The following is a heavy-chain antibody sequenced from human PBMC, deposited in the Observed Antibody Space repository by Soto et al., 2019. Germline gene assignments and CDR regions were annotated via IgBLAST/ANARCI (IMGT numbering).Heavy chain of an antibody. D-gene: IGHD2-2*01. CDR1: GFTFSSYA. Sequence: EVQLLESGGGLVQPGGSLRLSCAASGFTFSSYAMSWVRRAPGKGLEWVSAISGSGGSTYYADSVKGRFTISRDNSKNTLYLQMNSLRAEDTAVYYCAKDESGSSTYYYYYYMDVWGKGTTVTVSS. CDR2: ISGSGGST. CDR3: AKDESGSSTYYYYYYMDV. V-gene: IGHV3-23*01. J-gene: IGHJ6*03.